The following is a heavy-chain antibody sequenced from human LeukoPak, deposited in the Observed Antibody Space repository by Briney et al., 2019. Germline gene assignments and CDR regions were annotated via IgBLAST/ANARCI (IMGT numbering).Heavy chain of an antibody. Sequence: SVKVSCQASGYTFTGYYMHWLRQAPGQGLEWMGWIYPNSGGTNYAKKFQGRVTMTRETSISTAYMELSRLRSDDTAVYYCARVGYYGSGSYVGYWGQGTLVTVSS. D-gene: IGHD3-10*01. CDR2: IYPNSGGT. CDR3: ARVGYYGSGSYVGY. V-gene: IGHV1-2*02. J-gene: IGHJ4*02. CDR1: GYTFTGYY.